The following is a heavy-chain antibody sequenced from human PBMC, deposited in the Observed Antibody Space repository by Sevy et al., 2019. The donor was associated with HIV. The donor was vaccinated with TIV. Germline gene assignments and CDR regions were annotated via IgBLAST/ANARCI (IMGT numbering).Heavy chain of an antibody. V-gene: IGHV2-5*02. CDR1: GFSLSTSGVG. CDR3: AHRKALVLRYFDWLSPTPHDAFDI. D-gene: IGHD3-9*01. Sequence: SGPTLVKPTQTLTLTCTFSGFSLSTSGVGVGWIRQPPGKAREWLALIYWDDDKRYSPSLKSRLTITKDTSKNQVVLTMTNTDPVDTATYYCAHRKALVLRYFDWLSPTPHDAFDIWGQGTMVTVSS. J-gene: IGHJ3*02. CDR2: IYWDDDK.